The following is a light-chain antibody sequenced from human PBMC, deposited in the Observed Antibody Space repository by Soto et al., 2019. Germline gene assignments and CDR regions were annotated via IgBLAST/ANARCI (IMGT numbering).Light chain of an antibody. CDR2: GAS. V-gene: IGKV3D-15*01. Sequence: EIVLTQFPGTLSLSPGERYTLSCMASQSVSSNYLAWYQQKPGQAPRLLIYGASSRATGIPARFSGGGSVTEFSLTISSLQSDDFGVYYCHQYNTWPPRFTVGPVTKVEIK. J-gene: IGKJ3*01. CDR1: QSVSSN. CDR3: HQYNTWPPRFT.